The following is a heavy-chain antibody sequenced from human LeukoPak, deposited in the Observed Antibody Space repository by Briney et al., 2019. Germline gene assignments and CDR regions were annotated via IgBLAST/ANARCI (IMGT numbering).Heavy chain of an antibody. Sequence: GSSVRVSCKASGGIFNTYAISWVRQAPGQGLEWMGGIIAVFGKATYAEKFQGRVIITADDSTSIVYLELSRLTSEDTAVYYCARGLYYYEEYFQHWGLGTLATVSS. CDR1: GGIFNTYA. J-gene: IGHJ1*01. V-gene: IGHV1-69*01. CDR2: IIAVFGKA. D-gene: IGHD3-22*01. CDR3: ARGLYYYEEYFQH.